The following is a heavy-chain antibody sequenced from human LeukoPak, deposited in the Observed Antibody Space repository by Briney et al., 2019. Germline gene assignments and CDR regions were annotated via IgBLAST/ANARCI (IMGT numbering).Heavy chain of an antibody. J-gene: IGHJ4*02. CDR2: VDPEDGET. CDR1: GYTFTDYY. Sequence: ATVKISCKASGYTFTDYYMHWVQQAPGKGLEWMGRVDPEDGETIYAEKFQGRVTITADTSTDTAYMELSSLRSEDTAVYYCASPLGYSSGWYPSHYWGQGTLVTASS. CDR3: ASPLGYSSGWYPSHY. D-gene: IGHD6-19*01. V-gene: IGHV1-69-2*01.